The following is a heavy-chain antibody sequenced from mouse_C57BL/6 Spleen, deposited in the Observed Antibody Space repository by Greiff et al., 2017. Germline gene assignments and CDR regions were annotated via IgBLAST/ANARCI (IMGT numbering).Heavy chain of an antibody. J-gene: IGHJ4*01. D-gene: IGHD5-2*01. V-gene: IGHV1-76*01. Sequence: VQLQESGAELVRPGASVKLSCKASGYTFTDYYINWVKQRPGQGLEWIARIYPGSGNTYYNAKFKGKATLTADKSSSTAYMPLSSLTSEDSAVYFCARGNSYRAMDYWGQGTSVTVSS. CDR3: ARGNSYRAMDY. CDR1: GYTFTDYY. CDR2: IYPGSGNT.